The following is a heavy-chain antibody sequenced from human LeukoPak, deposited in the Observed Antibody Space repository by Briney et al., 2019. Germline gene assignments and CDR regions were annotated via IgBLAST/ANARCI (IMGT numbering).Heavy chain of an antibody. CDR3: ARGGNTITPWYFDL. J-gene: IGHJ2*01. CDR1: GGSISSGGYY. CDR2: IYYSGST. Sequence: SQTLSLTCTVSGGSISSGGYYWSWIRQHPGKGLEWIGYIYYSGSTYYNPSLKSRVTISVGTSKNQFSLKLSSVTAADTAVYYCARGGNTITPWYFDLWGRGTLVTVSS. V-gene: IGHV4-31*03. D-gene: IGHD1-14*01.